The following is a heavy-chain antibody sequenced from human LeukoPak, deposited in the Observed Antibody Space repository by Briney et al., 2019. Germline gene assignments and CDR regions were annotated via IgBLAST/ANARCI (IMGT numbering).Heavy chain of an antibody. CDR3: ARDGPPTGAGHFDY. CDR1: GFTVRTYS. V-gene: IGHV3-48*01. Sequence: GGSLRLSCAASGFTVRTYSMGWVRQAPGKGLEWVSYIGRTAIYADSVRGRFTISRDNAENSLYLQMNSLRAEDTAAYYCARDGPPTGAGHFDYWGQGTPVTVSS. J-gene: IGHJ4*02. CDR2: IGRTAI. D-gene: IGHD3-10*01.